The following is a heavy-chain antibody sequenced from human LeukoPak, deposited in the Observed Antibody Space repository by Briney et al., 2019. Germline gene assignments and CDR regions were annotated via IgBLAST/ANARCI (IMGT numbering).Heavy chain of an antibody. CDR3: ARAKGYFDY. Sequence: GGSLRLSCAASGFTFSSYSMNWVRQSPGKGLEWVSYITSYSSTVYYADSVKGRFTISKDNAKNSLYLQMNSLRAEDTALYYCARAKGYFDYWGQGTLVTVSS. V-gene: IGHV3-48*01. J-gene: IGHJ4*02. CDR2: ITSYSSTV. CDR1: GFTFSSYS.